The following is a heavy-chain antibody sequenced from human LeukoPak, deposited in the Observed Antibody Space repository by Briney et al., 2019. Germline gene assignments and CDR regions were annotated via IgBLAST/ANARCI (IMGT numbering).Heavy chain of an antibody. CDR3: ARDKGHSSSRYGLNWFDP. J-gene: IGHJ5*02. CDR1: GGSISSYY. V-gene: IGHV4-4*07. Sequence: SETLSLTCTVSGGSISSYYWSWIRQPAGKGLEWIGRIYTSGSTNYNPSLKSRVTMSVDTSKNQFSLKLSSVTVADTAVYYCARDKGHSSSRYGLNWFDPWGQGTLVTVSS. D-gene: IGHD6-13*01. CDR2: IYTSGST.